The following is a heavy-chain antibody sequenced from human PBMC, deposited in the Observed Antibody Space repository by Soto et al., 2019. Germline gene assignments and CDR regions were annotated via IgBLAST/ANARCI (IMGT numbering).Heavy chain of an antibody. J-gene: IGHJ6*02. Sequence: SETLSLTCTVSGGSISGGSYYWSWIRQPPGKGPEWIGYIYYSGSTNYNPSLKSRVTISVDTSKNQFSLKLSSVTAADTAVYYCASRVGATNGNYYYYGMDVWGQGTTVTVSS. D-gene: IGHD1-26*01. CDR3: ASRVGATNGNYYYYGMDV. V-gene: IGHV4-61*01. CDR1: GGSISGGSYY. CDR2: IYYSGST.